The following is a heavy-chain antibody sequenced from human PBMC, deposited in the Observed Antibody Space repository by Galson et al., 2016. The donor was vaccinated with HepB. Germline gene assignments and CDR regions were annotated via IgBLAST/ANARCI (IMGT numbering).Heavy chain of an antibody. CDR3: ARDGSILASYYAGMDV. CDR2: ISAYNGNT. CDR1: GYTFTSTG. Sequence: SVKVSCKASGYTFTSTGVSWVRQAPGQGLEWMGWISAYNGNTNYAQKFQGRVTMATDTSTSTAYMELWSLRSHDTAVYYCARDGSILASYYAGMDVWGQGTTVTVSS. V-gene: IGHV1-18*01. J-gene: IGHJ6*02. D-gene: IGHD3-22*01.